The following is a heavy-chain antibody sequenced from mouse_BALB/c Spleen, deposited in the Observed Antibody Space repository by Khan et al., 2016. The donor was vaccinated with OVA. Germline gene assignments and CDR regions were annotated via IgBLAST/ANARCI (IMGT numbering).Heavy chain of an antibody. Sequence: QIQLVQSGPELKKPGETVKISCKTSGYTFTNYGMHWVKQTPGKGLKWMGWIKTNTGEPTYAAEFKGRFAFSLETSDSTAYLQSNIHKNEDAATYFGARESLLLYFDHWGQGTTLTVSS. V-gene: IGHV9-3*02. CDR3: ARESLLLYFDH. CDR2: IKTNTGEP. D-gene: IGHD2-12*01. J-gene: IGHJ2*01. CDR1: GYTFTNYG.